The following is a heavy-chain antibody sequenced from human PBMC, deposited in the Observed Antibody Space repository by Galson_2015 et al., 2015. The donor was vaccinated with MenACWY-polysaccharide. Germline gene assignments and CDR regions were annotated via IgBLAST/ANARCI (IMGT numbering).Heavy chain of an antibody. J-gene: IGHJ6*03. CDR1: AFDFNKYV. CDR3: AKGSYRANAVLTYYYYYMDV. V-gene: IGHV3-23*01. D-gene: IGHD4/OR15-4a*01. Sequence: SLRLSCAASAFDFNKYVMNWVRQPPGKGLQWVSSITPTGGTPSYADSVRGRFTITRDNPKNTLYLQMNRLGAEDTAVYYCAKGSYRANAVLTYYYYYMDVWGNGTTVTVSS. CDR2: ITPTGGTP.